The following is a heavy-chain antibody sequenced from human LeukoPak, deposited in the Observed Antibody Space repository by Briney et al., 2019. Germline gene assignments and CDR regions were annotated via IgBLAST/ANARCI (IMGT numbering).Heavy chain of an antibody. CDR3: AREGRFLEWSWSDWFDP. J-gene: IGHJ5*02. CDR1: GYTFTSYD. D-gene: IGHD3-3*01. Sequence: GASVKVSCKASGYTFTSYDINWVRQATGQGLEWMGWMNPNSGNTGYAQKFQGRVTITRNTSISTAYMELSSLRSEDTAVYYCAREGRFLEWSWSDWFDPWGQGTLVTVSS. CDR2: MNPNSGNT. V-gene: IGHV1-8*01.